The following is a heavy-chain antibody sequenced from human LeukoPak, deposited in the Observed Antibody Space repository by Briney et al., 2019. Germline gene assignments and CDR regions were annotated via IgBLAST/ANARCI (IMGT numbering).Heavy chain of an antibody. Sequence: ASVKVSCKASGYTFTSYYMHWVRQAPGQGLEWVGIINPSGGSTSYAQKFQGRVTMTRDTSTSTVYMELSSLRSEDTAVYYCARPDYGDYEASAFDIWGQGTMVTVSS. CDR1: GYTFTSYY. J-gene: IGHJ3*02. CDR3: ARPDYGDYEASAFDI. D-gene: IGHD4-17*01. CDR2: INPSGGST. V-gene: IGHV1-46*01.